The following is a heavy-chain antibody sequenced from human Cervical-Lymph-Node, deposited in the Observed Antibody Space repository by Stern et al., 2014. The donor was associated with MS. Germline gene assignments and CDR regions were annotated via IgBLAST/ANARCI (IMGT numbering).Heavy chain of an antibody. V-gene: IGHV6-1*01. Sequence: MQLVESGPGLVKPSQTLSLTCAISGDSVSSNSATWNWIRQSPSRGLEWLGRTYYRSKWYSDYAVSVESRVSINADTSKNQFSLHLNSVTPEDTAVYYCTRGYYMDVWGQGTTVTVSS. CDR1: GDSVSSNSAT. D-gene: IGHD3-10*01. CDR2: TYYRSKWYS. J-gene: IGHJ6*02. CDR3: TRGYYMDV.